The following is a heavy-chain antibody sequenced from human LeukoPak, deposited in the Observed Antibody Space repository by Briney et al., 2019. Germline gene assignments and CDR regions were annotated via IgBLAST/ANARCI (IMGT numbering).Heavy chain of an antibody. CDR2: IRYDGSNK. V-gene: IGHV3-30*02. J-gene: IGHJ5*02. D-gene: IGHD1-26*01. CDR1: GFTFSSYG. CDR3: AKDIAVGATAGFDP. Sequence: GGSLRLSCAASGFTFSSYGMHWVRQAPGKGLEWVAFIRYDGSNKYYADSVKGRFTISRDNSENTLYLQMNSLRAEDTAVYYCAKDIAVGATAGFDPWGQGTLVTVSS.